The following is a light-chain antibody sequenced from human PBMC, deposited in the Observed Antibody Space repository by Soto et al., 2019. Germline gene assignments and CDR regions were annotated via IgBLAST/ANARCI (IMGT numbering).Light chain of an antibody. CDR1: SXDVGGYNY. J-gene: IGLJ1*01. V-gene: IGLV2-14*01. CDR3: SSYTTAGTYV. CDR2: EVS. Sequence: QSALTQPASVSGSPGQSITISCTGTSXDVGGYNYVSWYQQHPGKAPKLMIYEVSNRPSGVSNRFSGSKSGNTASLTISGLQAEDEADYYCSSYTTAGTYVFGPGTNVTVL.